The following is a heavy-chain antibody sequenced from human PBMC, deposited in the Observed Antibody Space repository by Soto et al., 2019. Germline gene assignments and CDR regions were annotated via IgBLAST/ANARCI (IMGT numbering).Heavy chain of an antibody. D-gene: IGHD5-18*01. J-gene: IGHJ4*02. CDR2: ISYDGSNK. CDR3: ARDFRHSYGYLGVDDY. Sequence: QVQLVESGGGVVQPGRSLRLSCAASGFTFSSYAMHWVRQAPGKGLEWVAVISYDGSNKYYADSVKGRFTISRDNSKNTLYLQMNSLRSEDTAVYYCARDFRHSYGYLGVDDYWGQGTLVNVSS. CDR1: GFTFSSYA. V-gene: IGHV3-30-3*01.